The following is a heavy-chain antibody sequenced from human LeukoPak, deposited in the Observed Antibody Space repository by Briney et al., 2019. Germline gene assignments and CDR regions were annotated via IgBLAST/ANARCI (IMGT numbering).Heavy chain of an antibody. V-gene: IGHV3-33*01. CDR2: IWYDGSNK. Sequence: GRSLRLSCAASGFTFSSYGMHWVRQAPGKGLEWVAVIWYDGSNKYYADSVKGRFTISRDNSKNTLYLQMNSLRAEDTAVYYCARDCSGGSCSDAFDIWGQGTMVTVSS. J-gene: IGHJ3*02. D-gene: IGHD2-15*01. CDR1: GFTFSSYG. CDR3: ARDCSGGSCSDAFDI.